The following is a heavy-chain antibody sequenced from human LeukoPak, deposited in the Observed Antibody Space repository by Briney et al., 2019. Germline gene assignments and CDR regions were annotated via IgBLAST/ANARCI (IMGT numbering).Heavy chain of an antibody. CDR1: GGSISSGGYY. D-gene: IGHD3-10*01. CDR2: IYYSGST. J-gene: IGHJ5*02. V-gene: IGHV4-31*03. Sequence: PSQTLSLTCTVSGGSISSGGYYWSWIRQHPGKGLEWIGYIYYSGSTYYNPSLKSRVIISVDTSKNQFSLKLRSVTAADTAVYYCARVPGYHGSGSQSNWVDPWGQGTLVTVSS. CDR3: ARVPGYHGSGSQSNWVDP.